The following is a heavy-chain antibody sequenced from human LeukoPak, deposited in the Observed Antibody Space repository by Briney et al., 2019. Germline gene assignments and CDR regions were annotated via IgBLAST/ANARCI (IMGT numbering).Heavy chain of an antibody. CDR1: GGSISSYY. V-gene: IGHV4-4*07. CDR2: IYTSGST. Sequence: PSGTLSLTCTVSGGSISSYYWSWIRQPAGKGLEWIGRIYTSGSTNYNPSLKSRVTMSVDTSKNQFSLKLSSVTAADTAVHYCARVAYSSGWYEDWFDPWGQGTLVTVSS. D-gene: IGHD6-19*01. CDR3: ARVAYSSGWYEDWFDP. J-gene: IGHJ5*02.